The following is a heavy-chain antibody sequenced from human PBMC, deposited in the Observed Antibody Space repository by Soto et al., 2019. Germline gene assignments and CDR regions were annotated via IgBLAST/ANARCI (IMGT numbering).Heavy chain of an antibody. D-gene: IGHD2-15*01. Sequence: EVQLVESGGGLVQPGGSLRLSCAASGFTVSSNYMSWVRQAPGKGLEWVSVIYSGGSTYYADSVKGRFTISRHNSKNTLYLQMNSLRAEETAVYYCAREGKETYGSGGSCSGDDAFDIWGQGTMVTVSS. V-gene: IGHV3-53*04. J-gene: IGHJ3*02. CDR2: IYSGGST. CDR3: AREGKETYGSGGSCSGDDAFDI. CDR1: GFTVSSNY.